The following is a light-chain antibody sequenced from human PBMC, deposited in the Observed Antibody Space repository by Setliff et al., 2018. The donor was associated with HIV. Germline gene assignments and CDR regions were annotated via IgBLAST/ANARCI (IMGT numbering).Light chain of an antibody. CDR3: ATWDGRMSVYV. V-gene: IGLV1-51*01. CDR1: TSNIGNNY. CDR2: DTS. Sequence: QSALTQPHSVSAAPGQTVTISCSGRTSNIGNNYVSWYQHVPGKVPRILIYDTSKRHSGIPDRFSGSKSDTSATLAITGLQTGDEADYYCATWDGRMSVYVFGSGTKVTVL. J-gene: IGLJ1*01.